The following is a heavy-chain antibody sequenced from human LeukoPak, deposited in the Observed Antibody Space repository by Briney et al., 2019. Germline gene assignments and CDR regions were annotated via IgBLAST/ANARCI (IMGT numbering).Heavy chain of an antibody. V-gene: IGHV1-18*01. Sequence: ASVKVSCKASGYTFTSYGISWVRQAPGQGLEWMGWISAYNGNTNYAQKLQGRVTITTDTSTSTAYLELKRLRSDDTAVYYCARDPDSSGDIGIDYWGQGTLVTVSS. D-gene: IGHD3-22*01. CDR1: GYTFTSYG. CDR2: ISAYNGNT. J-gene: IGHJ4*02. CDR3: ARDPDSSGDIGIDY.